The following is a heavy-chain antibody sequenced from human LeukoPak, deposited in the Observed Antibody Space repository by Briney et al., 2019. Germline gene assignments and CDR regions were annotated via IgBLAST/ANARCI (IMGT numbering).Heavy chain of an antibody. J-gene: IGHJ4*02. D-gene: IGHD3-3*01. CDR1: GYTLTELS. CDR3: AKVKDDFWSGYYSTFFDS. CDR2: TSYDGSNK. Sequence: SCKVSGYTLTELSMHWVRQAPGKGLEWVAVTSYDGSNKYYADSVKGRFTITRDNSKNTLFLQMNSLSAEDTAVYYCAKVKDDFWSGYYSTFFDSWGQGTLVTVSS. V-gene: IGHV3-30*18.